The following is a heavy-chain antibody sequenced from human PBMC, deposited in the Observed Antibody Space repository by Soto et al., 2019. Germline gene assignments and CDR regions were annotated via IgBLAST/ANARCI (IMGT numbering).Heavy chain of an antibody. CDR3: ARDRDMITFGGFISPNDAFDI. J-gene: IGHJ3*02. CDR1: GYTFTGYY. CDR2: INPNSGGT. Sequence: QVQLVQSGAEVKKPGASVKVSCKASGYTFTGYYMHWVRQAPGQGLEWMGWINPNSGGTNYAQKFQGRVTMTRDTSISTAYMELSRLRSDDTAVYYCARDRDMITFGGFISPNDAFDIWGQGTMVTVSS. D-gene: IGHD3-16*02. V-gene: IGHV1-2*02.